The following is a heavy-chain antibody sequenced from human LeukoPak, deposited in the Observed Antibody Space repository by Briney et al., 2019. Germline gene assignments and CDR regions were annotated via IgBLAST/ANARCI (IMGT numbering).Heavy chain of an antibody. CDR3: AREFGDNRKPFDV. Sequence: ASVKVSCKAAVYSFTGFYIHWVRQAPGQGLEWMGIINPSGGSTSYPQKFQGRVTMTRDTSTSTVHMELTSLRSEDTAVYYCAREFGDNRKPFDVWGQGTMVTVSS. D-gene: IGHD3-16*01. J-gene: IGHJ3*01. CDR2: INPSGGST. CDR1: VYSFTGFY. V-gene: IGHV1-46*01.